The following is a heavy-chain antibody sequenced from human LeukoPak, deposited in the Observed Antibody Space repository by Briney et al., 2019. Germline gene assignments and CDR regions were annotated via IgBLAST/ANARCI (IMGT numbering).Heavy chain of an antibody. CDR2: IIPIFGTA. V-gene: IGHV1-69*13. CDR3: AREVTIFGVVTYYYGMDV. J-gene: IGHJ6*02. CDR1: GGTFSSYA. D-gene: IGHD3-3*01. Sequence: SVTVSCKASGGTFSSYAISWVRQASGQGLEWMGGIIPIFGTANYAQKFQGRVTITADESTSTAYMELSSLRSEDTAVYYCAREVTIFGVVTYYYGMDVWGQGTTVTVSS.